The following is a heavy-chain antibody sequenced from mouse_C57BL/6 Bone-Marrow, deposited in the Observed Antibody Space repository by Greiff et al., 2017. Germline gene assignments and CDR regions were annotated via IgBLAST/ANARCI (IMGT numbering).Heavy chain of an antibody. CDR2: ISSGSSNI. CDR3: ATRRYYYAMDY. J-gene: IGHJ4*01. CDR1: GFTFSDYG. V-gene: IGHV5-17*01. Sequence: DVHLVESGGGLVKPGGSLKLSCAASGFTFSDYGMHWVRQAPEKGLEWVAYISSGSSNIYYADTVKGRFTISRDNAKNTLFLQMTSLRSEDTAMYYCATRRYYYAMDYWGQGTSVTVSS.